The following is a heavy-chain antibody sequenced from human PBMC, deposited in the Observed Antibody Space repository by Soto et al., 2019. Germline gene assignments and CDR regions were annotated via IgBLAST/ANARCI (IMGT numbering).Heavy chain of an antibody. CDR2: IGTAGDT. D-gene: IGHD4-17*01. V-gene: IGHV3-13*01. CDR1: GFTFSSYD. CDR3: ARSPTVTTVEWYFDL. J-gene: IGHJ2*01. Sequence: EVQLVESGGGLVQPGGSLRLSCAASGFTFSSYDMHWVRQATGKGLEWVSAIGTAGDTYYPGSVKGRFTISRENAKNSLYLQMNSLRAGDTAVYYCARSPTVTTVEWYFDLWGRGTLVTVSS.